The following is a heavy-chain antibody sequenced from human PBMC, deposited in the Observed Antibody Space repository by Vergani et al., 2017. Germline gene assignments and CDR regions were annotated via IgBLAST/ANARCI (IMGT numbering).Heavy chain of an antibody. CDR2: IRSKPYGGAT. CDR3: ADLYGDDGFSPF. J-gene: IGHJ4*02. CDR1: GFTFGDYA. D-gene: IGHD2-21*01. Sequence: ELQLVESGGGLVQPGRSLRLSCTASGFTFGDYAMSWFRQAPGKGLEWVGFIRSKPYGGATEYAASVKGRFTISRDDSKNTVYLQINSLRAEDTAFYYCADLYGDDGFSPFWGQGTLVTVSS. V-gene: IGHV3-49*03.